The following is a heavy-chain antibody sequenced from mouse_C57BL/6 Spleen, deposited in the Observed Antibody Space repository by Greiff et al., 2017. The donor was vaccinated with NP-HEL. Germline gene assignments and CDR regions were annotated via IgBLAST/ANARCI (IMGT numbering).Heavy chain of an antibody. CDR2: IYPRDGSP. Sequence: QVQLKESDAELVKPGASVKISCKVSGYTFTDYTIHWMKQRPEQGLEWIGYIYPRDGSPKYNEKFKGKATLTADQSSSTAYMQLNSLTSEDSAVYLCARQYYCSSYVGFGYWGQGTLVTVSA. V-gene: IGHV1-78*01. CDR1: GYTFTDYT. D-gene: IGHD1-1*01. CDR3: ARQYYCSSYVGFGY. J-gene: IGHJ3*01.